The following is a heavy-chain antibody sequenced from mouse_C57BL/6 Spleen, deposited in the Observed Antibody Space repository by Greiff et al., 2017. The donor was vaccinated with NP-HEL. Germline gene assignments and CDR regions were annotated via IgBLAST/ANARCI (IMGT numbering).Heavy chain of an antibody. D-gene: IGHD1-1*01. CDR3: ARGGIYYGSSYDFDY. J-gene: IGHJ2*01. Sequence: VQLQQSGPELVKPGASVKISCKASGYAFSSSWMNWVKQRPGKGLEWIGRIYPGDGDTNYNGKFKGKATLTADKSSSTAYMQRSSLTSEDSAVYCCARGGIYYGSSYDFDYWGQGTTLTVSS. CDR1: GYAFSSSW. CDR2: IYPGDGDT. V-gene: IGHV1-82*01.